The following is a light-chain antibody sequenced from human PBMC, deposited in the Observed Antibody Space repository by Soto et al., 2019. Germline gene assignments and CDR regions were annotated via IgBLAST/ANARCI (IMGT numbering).Light chain of an antibody. V-gene: IGKV3-15*01. CDR2: GAS. Sequence: MMMTQSPATLSVSPGERVTLSCRTSHSVNSHVAWYQQKPCQAPRLLLYGASTRATGIPVSFSGRGFGQELHIKISRLQYEDFPVYYCQQYKKRPLFAPGIRLEIK. J-gene: IGKJ5*01. CDR3: QQYKKRPL. CDR1: HSVNSH.